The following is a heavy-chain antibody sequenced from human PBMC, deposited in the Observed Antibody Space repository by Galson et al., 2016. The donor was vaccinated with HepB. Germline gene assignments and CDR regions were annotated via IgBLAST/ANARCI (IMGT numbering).Heavy chain of an antibody. CDR1: GFTFSSYA. CDR3: AKPQGPFIAVAGAGGFDY. Sequence: SLRLSCAASGFTFSSYAMSWVRQAPGKGLEWVSTISGSGGSTYCADSVKGRFTISRDNSKTTLYLQMNSLRAEDTAVYFCAKPQGPFIAVAGAGGFDYWGQGTLVTVSS. V-gene: IGHV3-23*01. J-gene: IGHJ4*02. CDR2: ISGSGGST. D-gene: IGHD6-19*01.